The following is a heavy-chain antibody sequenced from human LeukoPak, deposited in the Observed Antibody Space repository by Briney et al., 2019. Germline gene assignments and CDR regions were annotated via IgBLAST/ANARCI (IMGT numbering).Heavy chain of an antibody. CDR3: ARGHVLGVSYYFDY. CDR2: ISYDGSNK. J-gene: IGHJ4*02. D-gene: IGHD2-15*01. Sequence: AGGSLRLSCAASGFTFSSYAMHWVRQAPGKGLEWVAVISYDGSNKYYADSVKGRFTISRDNSKNTLYLQMNSLRAEDTAVYYWARGHVLGVSYYFDYGGRGPLVTVPS. CDR1: GFTFSSYA. V-gene: IGHV3-30-3*01.